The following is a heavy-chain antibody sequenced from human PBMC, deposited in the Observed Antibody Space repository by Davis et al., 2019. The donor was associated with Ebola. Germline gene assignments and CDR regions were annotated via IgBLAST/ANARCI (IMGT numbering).Heavy chain of an antibody. J-gene: IGHJ6*02. D-gene: IGHD3-3*01. CDR2: IWYDGSNK. V-gene: IGHV3-30*02. CDR3: AKDDGGYDFWSGYYSYYYGMDV. Sequence: GESLKISCAASGFTFSSYAMHWVRQAPGKGLEWVAVIWYDGSNKYYADSVKGRFTISRDNSKNTLYLQMNSLRAEDTAVYYCAKDDGGYDFWSGYYSYYYGMDVWGQGTTVTVSS. CDR1: GFTFSSYA.